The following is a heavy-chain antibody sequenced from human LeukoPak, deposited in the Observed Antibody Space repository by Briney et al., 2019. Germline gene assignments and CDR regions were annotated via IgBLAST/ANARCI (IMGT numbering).Heavy chain of an antibody. CDR1: GGSISSSSYY. D-gene: IGHD2-2*01. J-gene: IGHJ5*02. V-gene: IGHV4-39*01. Sequence: PSETLSLTCTVSGGSISSSSYYWGWIRQPPGKGLEWIGSIYYNGSTYYNPSLKSRDTISVDTSKNQFSLKLSSVTAADTAVYYCASWRVVPAAIRKAPGFDPWGQGTLVTVSS. CDR3: ASWRVVPAAIRKAPGFDP. CDR2: IYYNGST.